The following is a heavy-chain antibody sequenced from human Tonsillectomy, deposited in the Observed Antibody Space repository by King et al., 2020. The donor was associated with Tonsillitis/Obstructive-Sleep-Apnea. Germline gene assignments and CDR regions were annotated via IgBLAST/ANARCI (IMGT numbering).Heavy chain of an antibody. Sequence: VQLVESGAEVKKPGASVKVSCKASGYTFTGYYMHWVRQAPGQGLEWMGWINPNSGGTNYAQKFQGRVTMTRDTSISTAYMELSRLRSDDTAVYYCARDLNIVVVPAATNYYYYGMDVWGQGTTVTVSS. CDR3: ARDLNIVVVPAATNYYYYGMDV. V-gene: IGHV1-2*02. CDR1: GYTFTGYY. J-gene: IGHJ6*02. CDR2: INPNSGGT. D-gene: IGHD2-2*01.